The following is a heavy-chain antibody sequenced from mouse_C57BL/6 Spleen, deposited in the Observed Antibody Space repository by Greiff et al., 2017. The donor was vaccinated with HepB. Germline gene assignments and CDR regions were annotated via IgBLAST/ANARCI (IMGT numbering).Heavy chain of an antibody. D-gene: IGHD1-1*01. J-gene: IGHJ2*01. CDR1: GYTFTSYW. Sequence: QVQLKQPGAELVKPGASVKLSCKASGYTFTSYWMHWVKQRPGQGLEWIGMIHPNSGSTNYNEKFKSKATLTVDKSSSTAYMQLSSLTSEDSAVYYCARGPYYYGSSYEDYWGQGTTLTVSS. CDR3: ARGPYYYGSSYEDY. CDR2: IHPNSGST. V-gene: IGHV1-64*01.